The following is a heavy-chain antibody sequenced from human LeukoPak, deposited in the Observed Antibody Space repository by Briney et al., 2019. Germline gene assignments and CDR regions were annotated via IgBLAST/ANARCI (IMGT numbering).Heavy chain of an antibody. CDR1: GFSFSSYW. Sequence: GGSLRLSCAGSGFSFSSYWMHWVRQAPGKGLEWVSAVSGTGDSTSYADSVKGRFTISRDNSKNTLYLQMNSLRAEDTAVYYCAKDEGYYYGSENSGPLVYWGQGTLVTVSS. J-gene: IGHJ4*02. V-gene: IGHV3-23*01. CDR2: VSGTGDST. D-gene: IGHD3-10*01. CDR3: AKDEGYYYGSENSGPLVY.